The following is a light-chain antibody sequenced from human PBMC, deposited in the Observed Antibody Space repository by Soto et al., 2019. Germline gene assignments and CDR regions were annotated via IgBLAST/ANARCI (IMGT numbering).Light chain of an antibody. Sequence: DIVMTQSPATLSVSQGERATLSCRASQNIRTNLAWYQQKPGQAPRLLIYDTSNRATGVPARFSGSGSGTDFTLTISSLEPEDCAIYYCQQRQYWPPITFGQGTRLEIK. V-gene: IGKV3-11*01. J-gene: IGKJ5*01. CDR3: QQRQYWPPIT. CDR2: DTS. CDR1: QNIRTN.